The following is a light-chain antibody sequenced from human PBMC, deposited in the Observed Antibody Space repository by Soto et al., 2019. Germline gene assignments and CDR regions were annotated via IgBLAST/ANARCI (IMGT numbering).Light chain of an antibody. J-gene: IGLJ1*01. CDR2: EVA. CDR3: CSYTSSSTL. V-gene: IGLV2-14*02. Sequence: QSALTQPASVSGSPGQSITISCTGTSTDPATYDLVSWYQQHPGKAPQLIIYEVAKRPSGVSARFSGSQSGDTASLTISGLQAADEAYYYCCSYTSSSTLFGTGTKLTVL. CDR1: STDPATYDL.